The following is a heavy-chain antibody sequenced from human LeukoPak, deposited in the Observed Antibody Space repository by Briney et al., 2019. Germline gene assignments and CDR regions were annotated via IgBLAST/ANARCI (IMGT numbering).Heavy chain of an antibody. V-gene: IGHV4-39*01. CDR2: IYYSGST. J-gene: IGHJ6*02. CDR3: ARHVTGYYDFWSGYYPTIYYYYGMDV. Sequence: SETLSLTCTVSGGSISSSSYYWGWIRQPPGKGLEWIGSIYYSGSTYYDPSLQSRVTIPVDTSKNQFSLKLSSVTAADTAVYYCARHVTGYYDFWSGYYPTIYYYYGMDVWGQGTTVTVCS. D-gene: IGHD3-3*01. CDR1: GGSISSSSYY.